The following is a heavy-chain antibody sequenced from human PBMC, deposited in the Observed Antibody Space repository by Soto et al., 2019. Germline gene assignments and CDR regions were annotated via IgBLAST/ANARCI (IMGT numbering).Heavy chain of an antibody. CDR3: LLSRFLYSTLLLFVY. CDR2: IYWDDDK. Sequence: QITLKESRPTLVKRTQTLTLTCTFSWFSLSTSGVGVGWIRQPPGKALEWPALIYWDDDKRYSPSLKSRLSLTTDAPEDPVVLTLTNLDPLYTALSYVLLSRFLYSTLLLFVYRGQCTLAT. D-gene: IGHD6-13*01. J-gene: IGHJ4*02. CDR1: WFSLSTSGVG. V-gene: IGHV2-5*02.